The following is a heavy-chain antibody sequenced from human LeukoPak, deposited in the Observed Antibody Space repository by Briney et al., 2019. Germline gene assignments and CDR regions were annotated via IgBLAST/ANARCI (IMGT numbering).Heavy chain of an antibody. J-gene: IGHJ4*02. Sequence: SETLSLTCTVSGGSISSGSYYWRWIRQPPGKGLEWIGRIDISGSTNYNPSLKSRVSISVDTSKNQFSLKLSSVTAADTAVYYCAREGIYGDYRHWGQGTLVTVSS. V-gene: IGHV4-61*02. D-gene: IGHD4-17*01. CDR3: AREGIYGDYRH. CDR1: GGSISSGSYY. CDR2: IDISGST.